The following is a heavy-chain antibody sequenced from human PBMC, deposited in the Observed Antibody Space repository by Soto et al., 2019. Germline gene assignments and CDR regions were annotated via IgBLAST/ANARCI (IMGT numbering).Heavy chain of an antibody. CDR3: ARGDTALVYYFDH. Sequence: PSETLSLTCTVSGGSISIGGYYWFWIRQHPGKGLEWIGYIYYSGSTYYNPSLKSRVTISRDTSKNQFSLNLSSVTAADTAVYYCARGDTALVYYFDHWGQGSLVTVSS. V-gene: IGHV4-31*03. CDR1: GGSISIGGYY. CDR2: IYYSGST. J-gene: IGHJ4*02. D-gene: IGHD5-18*01.